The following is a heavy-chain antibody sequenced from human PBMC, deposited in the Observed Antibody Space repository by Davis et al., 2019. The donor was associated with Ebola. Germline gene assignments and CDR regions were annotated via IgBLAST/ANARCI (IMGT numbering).Heavy chain of an antibody. J-gene: IGHJ4*02. CDR3: TQSGSRDY. Sequence: GESLKISCAASGFTFSGSAMHWVRQASGKGLEWVDRIRSKANSYATAYAASVKGRFTISRDDSKNTAYLQMNSLKTEDTAVYYCTQSGSRDYWGQGTLVTVSS. D-gene: IGHD1-26*01. CDR1: GFTFSGSA. V-gene: IGHV3-73*01. CDR2: IRSKANSYAT.